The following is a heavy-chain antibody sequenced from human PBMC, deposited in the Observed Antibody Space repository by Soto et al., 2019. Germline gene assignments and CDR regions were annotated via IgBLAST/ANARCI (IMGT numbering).Heavy chain of an antibody. V-gene: IGHV1-2*02. J-gene: IGHJ4*02. CDR3: AREVTHGGGSFSLGL. D-gene: IGHD3-16*01. Sequence: GASVKVSCKTSGYFFTSYYIHWVRQAPGQGLEWMGWINPNNGGTNSAQKFQGRVTMTSDTSINTAYMEITSLRSDDTALYYCAREVTHGGGSFSLGLWGQGTLVTVSS. CDR1: GYFFTSYY. CDR2: INPNNGGT.